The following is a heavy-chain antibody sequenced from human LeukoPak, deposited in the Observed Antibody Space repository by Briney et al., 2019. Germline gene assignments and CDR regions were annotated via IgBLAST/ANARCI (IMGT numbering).Heavy chain of an antibody. CDR2: IRYDGGNK. CDR1: GFTLNRDT. CDR3: AKCPVTRYSYGPLDPYDNYYYMHV. D-gene: IGHD5-12*01. Sequence: GGSLRLSCADSGFTLNRDTMHWVRQAPGRGLEWVAFIRYDGGNKYYADSVKGRFTISRDNSKNMLYLQMNSLRAEDTAVYYCAKCPVTRYSYGPLDPYDNYYYMHVWGKGTTVTISS. V-gene: IGHV3-30*02. J-gene: IGHJ6*03.